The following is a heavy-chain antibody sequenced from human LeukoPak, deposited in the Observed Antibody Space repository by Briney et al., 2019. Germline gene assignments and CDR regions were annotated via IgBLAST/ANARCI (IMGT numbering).Heavy chain of an antibody. D-gene: IGHD4-23*01. CDR2: IKSKTDGGTT. V-gene: IGHV3-15*01. J-gene: IGHJ4*02. CDR1: GFTFSNAW. CDR3: TTDRTVVTRYYFDY. Sequence: PGGSLRLSCAASGFTFSNAWMSWVRQAPGKGLEWVGRIKSKTDGGTTDYAVPVKGRFTISRDDSKNTLYLQMNSLKTEDTAVYYCTTDRTVVTRYYFDYWGQGTLVTVSS.